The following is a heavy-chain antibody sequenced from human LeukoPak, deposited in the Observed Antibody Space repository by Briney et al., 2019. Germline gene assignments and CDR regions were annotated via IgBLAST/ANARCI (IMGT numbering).Heavy chain of an antibody. Sequence: PGGSLKLSCAASGFTFSGSAMHWVSQASGRGLEWDGRIRNKANSYATTYAASVKGRFTISRDDSKHTAYLQMNSLKTEDTAVYYCTRGVTTSDAFDIWGQGTMVTVSS. J-gene: IGHJ3*02. CDR3: TRGVTTSDAFDI. D-gene: IGHD1-26*01. V-gene: IGHV3-73*01. CDR1: GFTFSGSA. CDR2: IRNKANSYAT.